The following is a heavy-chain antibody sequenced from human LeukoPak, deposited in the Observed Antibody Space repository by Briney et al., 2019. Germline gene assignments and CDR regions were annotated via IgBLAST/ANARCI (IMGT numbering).Heavy chain of an antibody. J-gene: IGHJ4*02. CDR3: ARGLSYYYDSSGLLFDY. CDR1: GGSISSSSYY. D-gene: IGHD3-22*01. CDR2: IYYSGST. Sequence: SETLSLTCTVSGGSISSSSYYWGWIRQPPGKGLEWIGSIYYSGSTYYNPSLKSRVTISVDTSKNQFSLKLSSVTAADTAVYYCARGLSYYYDSSGLLFDYWGQGTLVTVSS. V-gene: IGHV4-39*07.